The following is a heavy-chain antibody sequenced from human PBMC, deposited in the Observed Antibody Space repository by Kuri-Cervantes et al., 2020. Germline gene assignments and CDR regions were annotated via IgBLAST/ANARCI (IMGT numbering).Heavy chain of an antibody. CDR2: ISSSSSYI. CDR3: ARSGYSSSSCDY. D-gene: IGHD6-6*01. Sequence: GESLKISCAASAFTLNSYWMAWVRQAPGKGLEWVSSISSSSSYIYYADSVKGRFTISRDNAKSSLSLQMNSLRAEDTAIYFCARSGYSSSSCDYWGQGTLVTVSS. CDR1: AFTLNSYW. J-gene: IGHJ4*02. V-gene: IGHV3-21*01.